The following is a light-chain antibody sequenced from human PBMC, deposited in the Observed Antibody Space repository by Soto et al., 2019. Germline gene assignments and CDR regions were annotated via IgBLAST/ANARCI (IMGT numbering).Light chain of an antibody. Sequence: QSVLTQPPSVSGTPGQTVTLSCSGSSFNIGTYTVNWYQQLPGTAPRLLIYSNTQRPSGVPDRFSGSKSGTSAFLAIGGLQSEDEGDYYCSTWHDSHVIFGGGTKLTVL. CDR2: SNT. CDR3: STWHDSHVI. CDR1: SFNIGTYT. J-gene: IGLJ2*01. V-gene: IGLV1-44*01.